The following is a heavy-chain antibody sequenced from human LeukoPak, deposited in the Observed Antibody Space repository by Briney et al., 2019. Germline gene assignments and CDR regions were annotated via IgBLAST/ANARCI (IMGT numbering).Heavy chain of an antibody. D-gene: IGHD5-24*01. CDR1: GYSFDEYA. CDR3: ARVADGDKYGGRDY. J-gene: IGHJ4*02. CDR2: IINDGSST. Sequence: GGSLRLSCAGSGYSFDEYAMHWVRQAPGKGLEWVSRIINDGSSTTYADSVKGRFTISRDNAKDTLYLQINSLRVEDTAVYYCARVADGDKYGGRDYWGAGALVIVSS. V-gene: IGHV3-74*01.